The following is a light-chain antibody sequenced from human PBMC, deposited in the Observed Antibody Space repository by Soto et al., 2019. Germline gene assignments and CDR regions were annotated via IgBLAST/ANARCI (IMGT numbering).Light chain of an antibody. CDR1: QSISTY. V-gene: IGKV1-39*01. CDR2: VAS. J-gene: IGKJ2*03. CDR3: QHSYNTPYS. Sequence: DIQMTQSPSSLSASVGDSVTIICRASQSISTYLNWYQQKPGKVPKLLISVASNLQSGVPSRFSGSGSGTDFTITISSLQTEDFATYYCQHSYNTPYSFCQGTKLDIK.